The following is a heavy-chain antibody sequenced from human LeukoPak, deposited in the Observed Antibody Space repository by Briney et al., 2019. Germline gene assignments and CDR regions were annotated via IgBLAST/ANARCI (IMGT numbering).Heavy chain of an antibody. CDR1: GGSISSSNY. CDR3: ARTPLGYCTNGVCYRRIRNWFDP. Sequence: SGTLSLTCAVSGGSISSSNYWSWIRQPPGKGLEWIGEINHSGSTNYNPSLKSRVTISVDTSKNQFSLKLSSVTAADTAVYYCARTPLGYCTNGVCYRRIRNWFDPWGQGTLVTVSS. D-gene: IGHD2-8*01. CDR2: INHSGST. J-gene: IGHJ5*02. V-gene: IGHV4-4*02.